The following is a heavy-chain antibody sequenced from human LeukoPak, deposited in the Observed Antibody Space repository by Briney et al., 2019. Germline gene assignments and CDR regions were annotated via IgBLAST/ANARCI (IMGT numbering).Heavy chain of an antibody. CDR2: ISYDGSNE. V-gene: IGHV3-30*04. CDR3: ARAIKAVAGTFHRDYYFDY. Sequence: PGGSLRLSCAASGFTFSSYVMHWVRQAPGKGLEWVAIISYDGSNEYYADSVKGRFTISRDNSKNTLYLQMNSLRAEDTAVYYCARAIKAVAGTFHRDYYFDYWGQGTLVTVSS. D-gene: IGHD6-19*01. CDR1: GFTFSSYV. J-gene: IGHJ4*02.